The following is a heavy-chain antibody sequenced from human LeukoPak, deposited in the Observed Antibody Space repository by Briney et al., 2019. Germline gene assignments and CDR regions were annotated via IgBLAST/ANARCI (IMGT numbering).Heavy chain of an antibody. CDR3: AKDTGSPADAITMEDNAFDI. D-gene: IGHD3-3*01. V-gene: IGHV3-30-3*01. J-gene: IGHJ3*02. Sequence: PGRSLRLSCAASGFTFSSYAMHWVRQAPGKGLEWVAVISYDGSNKYYADSVKGRFTISRDNSKNTLYLQMNSLRAEDTAVYYCAKDTGSPADAITMEDNAFDIWGQGTMVTVSS. CDR1: GFTFSSYA. CDR2: ISYDGSNK.